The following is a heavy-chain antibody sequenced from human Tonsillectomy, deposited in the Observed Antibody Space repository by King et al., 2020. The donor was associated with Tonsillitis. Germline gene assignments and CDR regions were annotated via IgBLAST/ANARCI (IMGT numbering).Heavy chain of an antibody. Sequence: QLQESGPGLVKPSQTLSLTCAVSGGSISSGGYSWSWIRQPPGKGLEWIGYSYYNGNTYYNPSLKSRLTISVDTSKNQFSLRLTSVTAADTAVYYCARADSSGYFHYWGQGTLVTVSS. CDR1: GGSISSGGYS. J-gene: IGHJ4*02. D-gene: IGHD3-22*01. V-gene: IGHV4-30-4*07. CDR2: SYYNGNT. CDR3: ARADSSGYFHY.